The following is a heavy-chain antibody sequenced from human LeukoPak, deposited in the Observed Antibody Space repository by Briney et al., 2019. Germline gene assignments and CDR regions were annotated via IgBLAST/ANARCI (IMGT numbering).Heavy chain of an antibody. CDR3: ARDRIAAAGNYYYYGMDV. V-gene: IGHV4-61*01. D-gene: IGHD6-13*01. J-gene: IGHJ6*02. CDR2: IYCSRST. Sequence: PSGTLCLTCTVSGGSVSSYIYYWGWIRQPPGQGLEWIGYIYCSRSTYYNPSTKSQVSISVDASKNQFYLKLSSVTAADTAVYYCARDRIAAAGNYYYYGMDVWGQGTTVTVSS. CDR1: GGSVSSYIYY.